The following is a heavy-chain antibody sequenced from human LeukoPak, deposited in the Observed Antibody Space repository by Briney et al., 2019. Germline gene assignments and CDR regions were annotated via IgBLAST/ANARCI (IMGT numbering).Heavy chain of an antibody. D-gene: IGHD3-22*01. CDR1: GGSISSSTYH. CDR3: ARHYIRNYYDSSGPNY. J-gene: IGHJ4*02. V-gene: IGHV4-39*01. Sequence: SETLSLTCTVSGGSISSSTYHWGWIRQPPGKVLEWIGSIYFSGSTYYNPSLKSRVTISVDTSKNHFSLNLSSVTAADTAVYYCARHYIRNYYDSSGPNYWGQGTLVTVSS. CDR2: IYFSGST.